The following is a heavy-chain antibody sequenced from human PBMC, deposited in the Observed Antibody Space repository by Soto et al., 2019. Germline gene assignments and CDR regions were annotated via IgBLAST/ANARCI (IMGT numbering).Heavy chain of an antibody. CDR3: ARAVGRTSYYCVSAFDI. J-gene: IGHJ3*02. D-gene: IGHD2-2*01. Sequence: GGSLSLSCAASGFTFSSYSMNWVRQAPGKGLEWVSYISSSSSTIYYADSVKGRFTISRDNAQNSLYLQVDSLRDEDTVVYCCARAVGRTSYYCVSAFDIWGQGTMVTVSS. CDR2: ISSSSSTI. CDR1: GFTFSSYS. V-gene: IGHV3-48*02.